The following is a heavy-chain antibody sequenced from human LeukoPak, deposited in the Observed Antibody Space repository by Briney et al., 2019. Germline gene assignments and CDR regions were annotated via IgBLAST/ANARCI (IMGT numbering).Heavy chain of an antibody. CDR3: ARDGRALSYYYGSGTYPEDWFDP. Sequence: VASVKVSCKASGYTFTSYYMHWVRQAPGQGLEWMGIINPSGGSTSYAQKFQGRVTMTRDTSTSTVYMELSSLRSEDTAVYYCARDGRALSYYYGSGTYPEDWFDPWGQGTLVTVSS. J-gene: IGHJ5*02. CDR1: GYTFTSYY. V-gene: IGHV1-46*01. CDR2: INPSGGST. D-gene: IGHD3-10*01.